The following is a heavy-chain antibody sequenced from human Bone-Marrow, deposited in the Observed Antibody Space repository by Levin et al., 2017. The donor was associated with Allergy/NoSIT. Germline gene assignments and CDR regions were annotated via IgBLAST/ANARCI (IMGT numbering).Heavy chain of an antibody. V-gene: IGHV3-15*01. CDR1: GFKFKSAW. J-gene: IGHJ4*02. Sequence: GESLKISCAASGFKFKSAWMSWVRQAPGKGLEWIGRVKSKADGGTTDYAAPVKGRFSISRDDSKNTLYLQMDTLKTEDTGVYYCTTDPRDWGQGTLVTVSS. CDR3: TTDPRD. CDR2: VKSKADGGTT.